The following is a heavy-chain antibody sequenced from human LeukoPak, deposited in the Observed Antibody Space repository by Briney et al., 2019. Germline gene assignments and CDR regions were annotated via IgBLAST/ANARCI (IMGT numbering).Heavy chain of an antibody. J-gene: IGHJ4*02. V-gene: IGHV5-51*01. D-gene: IGHD6-19*01. Sequence: GESLRISCKGSGYSFTNYWITWVRQMPGKGLEWMGIIYPADSDTKYSPSFQGQVTISADKSISTAYLQWSSLKASDTAMYYCARPSGYGNGWYTYWGQGTLVTVSS. CDR1: GYSFTNYW. CDR3: ARPSGYGNGWYTY. CDR2: IYPADSDT.